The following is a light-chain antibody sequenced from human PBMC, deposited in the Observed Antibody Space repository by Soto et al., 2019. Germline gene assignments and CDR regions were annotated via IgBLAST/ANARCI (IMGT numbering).Light chain of an antibody. Sequence: EIVMTQSPATLSVSPGERATLSCRASQSVSGNLAWYQQKPGQAPSLLIYGASTRATGIPARFSGSGSGTEFTLTISSLQSEDFAVYYCQQYNNWPALTFGGGTQVEVK. CDR1: QSVSGN. CDR3: QQYNNWPALT. J-gene: IGKJ4*01. CDR2: GAS. V-gene: IGKV3D-15*01.